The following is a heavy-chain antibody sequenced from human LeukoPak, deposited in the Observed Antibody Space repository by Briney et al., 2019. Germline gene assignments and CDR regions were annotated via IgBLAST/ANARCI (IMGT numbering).Heavy chain of an antibody. D-gene: IGHD4/OR15-4a*01. CDR1: GYSISSGY. Sequence: PSETLSLTCNVSGYSISSGYFWGWVRQAPGKGLEWVSFIYSDNTHYSDSVKGRFTISRDNSKNTLYLQMNSLRAEDTAVYYCARRAGAYSHPYDYWGQGTLVTVSS. J-gene: IGHJ4*02. CDR2: IYSDNT. V-gene: IGHV3-53*01. CDR3: ARRAGAYSHPYDY.